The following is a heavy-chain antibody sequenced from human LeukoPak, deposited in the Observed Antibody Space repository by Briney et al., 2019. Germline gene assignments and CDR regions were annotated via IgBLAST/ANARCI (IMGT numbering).Heavy chain of an antibody. CDR3: ARHPYCSGGSCYWGGFDI. CDR1: GYSFTSYW. V-gene: IGHV5-51*01. J-gene: IGHJ3*02. Sequence: KGGESLKISCKGSGYSFTSYWIGWVRQMPGKGLEWMGIIYPGDSDTRYSPSFQGQVTISADKSISTAYPQWSSLKASDTAMYYCARHPYCSGGSCYWGGFDIWGQGTMVTVSS. D-gene: IGHD2-15*01. CDR2: IYPGDSDT.